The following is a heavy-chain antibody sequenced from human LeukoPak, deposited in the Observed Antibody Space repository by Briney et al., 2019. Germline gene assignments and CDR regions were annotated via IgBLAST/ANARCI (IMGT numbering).Heavy chain of an antibody. V-gene: IGHV4-38-2*01. Sequence: SETLSLTCAVSGYSISSGYYWGWIRQPPGKGLEWIGSIYHSGSTYYNPSLKSRVTISVDTSKNQFSLKLSSVTAADTAVYYCARARSTEGFDPWGQGTLVTVSS. CDR1: GYSISSGYY. J-gene: IGHJ5*02. CDR2: IYHSGST. CDR3: ARARSTEGFDP.